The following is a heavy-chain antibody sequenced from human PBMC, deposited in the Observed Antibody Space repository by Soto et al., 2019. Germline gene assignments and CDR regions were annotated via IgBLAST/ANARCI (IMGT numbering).Heavy chain of an antibody. CDR1: GYSIAGYW. CDR3: ARQIYDSDPGPNFPYSFDS. Sequence: PGVSLKISCKGSGYSIAGYWITWVRQKPGKGLEWMGRIDPSDSQTYYSPSFRGHVTISVTKSITTVFLQWSSLRASDTAMYYCARQIYDSDPGPNFPYSFDSWAQATPVTVSS. J-gene: IGHJ5*01. CDR2: IDPSDSQT. D-gene: IGHD2-15*01. V-gene: IGHV5-10-1*01.